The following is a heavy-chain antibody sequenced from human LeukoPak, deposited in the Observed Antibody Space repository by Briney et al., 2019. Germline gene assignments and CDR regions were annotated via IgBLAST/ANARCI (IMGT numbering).Heavy chain of an antibody. CDR1: GFTFSSYG. CDR2: IRYDGSNK. CDR3: AKDTPIYDSSGIDY. D-gene: IGHD3-22*01. V-gene: IGHV3-30*02. Sequence: GGSLRLSCAASGFTFSSYGMHWVRQAPGKGLEWVAFIRYDGSNKYYADSVKGRFTISRDNAKNSLYLQMNSLRAEDTAVYYCAKDTPIYDSSGIDYWGQGTLVTVSS. J-gene: IGHJ4*02.